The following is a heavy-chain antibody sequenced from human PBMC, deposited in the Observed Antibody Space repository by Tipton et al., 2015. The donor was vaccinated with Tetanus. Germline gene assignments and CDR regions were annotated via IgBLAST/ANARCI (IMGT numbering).Heavy chain of an antibody. J-gene: IGHJ5*02. CDR1: GVSIRGEDYY. CDR3: ATQTDNWFAP. Sequence: GLVKPSETLSLTCTVSGVSIRGEDYYWNWIRQPPGKGLEWIGNVYYNGNTYYNASLESRVTISIDRSRNQFSLKVTSVTAADTAVYYCATQTDNWFAPWGQGILVTVSS. V-gene: IGHV4-39*01. CDR2: VYYNGNT.